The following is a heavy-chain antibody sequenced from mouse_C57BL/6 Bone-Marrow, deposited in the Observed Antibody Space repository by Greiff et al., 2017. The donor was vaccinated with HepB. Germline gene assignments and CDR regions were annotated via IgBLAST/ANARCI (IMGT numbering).Heavy chain of an antibody. CDR2: ISDGGSYT. J-gene: IGHJ2*01. Sequence: EVKLMESGGGLVKPGGSLKLSCAASGFTFSSYAMSWVRQTPEKRLEWVATISDGGSYTYYPDNVKGRFTISRDNAKNNLYLQMSHLKSEDTAMYYCARGGYYGYWGQGTTLTVSS. CDR3: ARGGYYGY. V-gene: IGHV5-4*03. CDR1: GFTFSSYA. D-gene: IGHD2-3*01.